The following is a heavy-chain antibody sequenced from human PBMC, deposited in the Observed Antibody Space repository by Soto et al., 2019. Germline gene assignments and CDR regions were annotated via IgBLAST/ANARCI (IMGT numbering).Heavy chain of an antibody. D-gene: IGHD4-17*01. CDR2: INHSGST. Sequence: QVQLQQWGAGLLKPSETLSLTCAAYGGSFSGYYWSWIRQPPGKGLEWIGEINHSGSTNYNPSLKSRVTISVDTSKNQFSLKLSSVTAADTAVYYCARGQTVTRSFDYWGQGTLVTVSS. V-gene: IGHV4-34*01. CDR1: GGSFSGYY. CDR3: ARGQTVTRSFDY. J-gene: IGHJ4*02.